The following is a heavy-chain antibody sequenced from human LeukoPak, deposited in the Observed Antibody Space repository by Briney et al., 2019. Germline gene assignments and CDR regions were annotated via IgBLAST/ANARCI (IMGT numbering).Heavy chain of an antibody. V-gene: IGHV4-34*01. CDR1: GGSFSGHY. D-gene: IGHD3-22*01. Sequence: NPSETLSLTCAVYGGSFSGHYWSWIRQPPGKGLEWIGEINHSGSTNYNPSLKSRVTISVDTSKNQFSLKLSSVTAADTAVYYCANLVVTNLDAFDIWGQGTMVTVSS. J-gene: IGHJ3*02. CDR2: INHSGST. CDR3: ANLVVTNLDAFDI.